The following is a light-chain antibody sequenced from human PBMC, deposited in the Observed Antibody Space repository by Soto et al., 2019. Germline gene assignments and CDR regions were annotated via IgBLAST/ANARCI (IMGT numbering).Light chain of an antibody. CDR3: QQYNNWWT. CDR1: QSVSSS. V-gene: IGKV3-15*01. J-gene: IGKJ1*01. CDR2: GAS. Sequence: EIVLTQSPATLSVSPGERATLSCRASQSVSSSLAWYQQKPGQAPRLLIYGASTRATGIPARFSGSGSGTEFTLPINSLQSEDFAVYYCQQYNNWWTVGQGTKVEIK.